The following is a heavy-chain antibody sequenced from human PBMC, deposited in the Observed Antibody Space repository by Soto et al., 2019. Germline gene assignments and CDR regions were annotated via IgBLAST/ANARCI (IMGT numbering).Heavy chain of an antibody. CDR1: GFAFSSYG. D-gene: IGHD6-19*01. V-gene: IGHV3-30*18. CDR2: ISYDGSNN. CDR3: AKVSLKSSGWYVPFDY. Sequence: PGGSVGLSCAASGFAFSSYGMQWGRQAPGKGLEWVAVISYDGSNNYYADSVKGRFTISRDNSKNTLYLQMNSLRAEDTAVYYCAKVSLKSSGWYVPFDYWGQGT. J-gene: IGHJ4*02.